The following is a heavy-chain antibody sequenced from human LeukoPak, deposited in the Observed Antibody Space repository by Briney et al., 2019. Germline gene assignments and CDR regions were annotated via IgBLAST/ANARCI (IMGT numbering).Heavy chain of an antibody. J-gene: IGHJ4*02. Sequence: SETLSLTCPVSGGSISSSNWWSWVRQPPGKGLEWIGEIYHSGSNNYNPSLKSRVTISVDKSKNQFSLKLSTVTAADTAVYYCAARAYSSGWRHFDYWGQGTLVTVSS. CDR1: GGSISSSNW. CDR3: AARAYSSGWRHFDY. CDR2: IYHSGSN. D-gene: IGHD6-19*01. V-gene: IGHV4-4*02.